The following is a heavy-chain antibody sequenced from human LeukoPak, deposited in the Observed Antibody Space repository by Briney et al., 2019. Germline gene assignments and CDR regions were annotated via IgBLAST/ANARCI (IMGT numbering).Heavy chain of an antibody. Sequence: KPSETLSLTCTVSGGSISSSSYYWGWIRQPPGKGLEWIGSIYYSGSTYYNPSLKSRVTISVDTSKNQFSLKLSSVTAADTAVYYCARVGMATSYFDYWGQGTLVTVSS. CDR2: IYYSGST. J-gene: IGHJ4*02. CDR1: GGSISSSSYY. CDR3: ARVGMATSYFDY. D-gene: IGHD5-24*01. V-gene: IGHV4-39*07.